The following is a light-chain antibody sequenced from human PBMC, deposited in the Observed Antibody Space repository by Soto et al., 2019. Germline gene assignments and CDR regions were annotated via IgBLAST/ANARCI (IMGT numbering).Light chain of an antibody. CDR3: QSYDSSLSVV. J-gene: IGLJ2*01. Sequence: QSVLTQPPSVSGAPGQRVTISCTGSGYTIGAGYDVHWYQHLPGTAPKLLIYDNNSRPSGVPDRFSGSKSGTSASLAISGLQAEDEADNYCQSYDSSLSVVFGGGTQLTVL. CDR1: GYTIGAGYD. V-gene: IGLV1-40*01. CDR2: DNN.